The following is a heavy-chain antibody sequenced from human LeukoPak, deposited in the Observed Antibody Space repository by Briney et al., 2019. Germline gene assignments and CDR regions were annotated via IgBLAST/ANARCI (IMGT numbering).Heavy chain of an antibody. D-gene: IGHD5-18*01. Sequence: TSETLSLTCTVSGGSISSYYWSWIRQPPGKGLEWIGLIHYTGTTNYNPSLKSRVTISGDTSKKQFSLKLTSVTAADTAVYYCARVIASYGVYYFDYWGQGTLVTVSS. J-gene: IGHJ4*02. CDR2: IHYTGTT. CDR1: GGSISSYY. V-gene: IGHV4-59*01. CDR3: ARVIASYGVYYFDY.